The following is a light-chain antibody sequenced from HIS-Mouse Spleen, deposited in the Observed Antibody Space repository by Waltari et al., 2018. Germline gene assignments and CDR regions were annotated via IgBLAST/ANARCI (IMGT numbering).Light chain of an antibody. V-gene: IGLV3-21*03. CDR2: DDS. J-gene: IGLJ2*01. CDR3: QVWDSSSDHVV. CDR1: NIGSKS. Sequence: SYVLTQPPSVSVAPGKTARITCGGNNIGSKSVHWYQQKPGQAPVLVVYDDSDRPSGRPERFSGSKSGNTATLTISRVEAGDEADYYCQVWDSSSDHVVFGGGTKLTVL.